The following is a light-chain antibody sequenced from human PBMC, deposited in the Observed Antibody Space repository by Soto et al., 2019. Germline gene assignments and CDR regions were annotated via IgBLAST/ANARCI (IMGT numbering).Light chain of an antibody. J-gene: IGKJ1*01. CDR1: QGISSY. CDR3: QQYNSYSWT. Sequence: AIRMTKSPSSFSASTGDRVTITCRASQGISSYLAWYQQKPGKAPKLLIYDASSLGSGVPSRFSGSGSGTEFTLTISSLQPDDFATYYCQQYNSYSWTFGQGTKVDIK. CDR2: DAS. V-gene: IGKV1-8*01.